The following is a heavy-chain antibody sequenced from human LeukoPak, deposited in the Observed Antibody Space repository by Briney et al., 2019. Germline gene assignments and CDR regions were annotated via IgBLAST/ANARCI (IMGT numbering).Heavy chain of an antibody. CDR1: GYTFTSYY. CDR3: ARDPGYCSSTSCDPVDY. J-gene: IGHJ4*02. CDR2: INPSGGST. D-gene: IGHD2-2*01. V-gene: IGHV1-46*01. Sequence: ASVKVSCKASGYTFTSYYMHWVRQAPGQGLEWMGIINPSGGSTSYAQKFQGRVTMTRDTSTSTVYMELSSLRSEDTAVYYCARDPGYCSSTSCDPVDYWGQGTLVTVSS.